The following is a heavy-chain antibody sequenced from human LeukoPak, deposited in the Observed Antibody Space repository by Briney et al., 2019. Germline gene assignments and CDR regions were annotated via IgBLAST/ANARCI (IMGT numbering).Heavy chain of an antibody. CDR3: AREGTSGTNWFDP. J-gene: IGHJ5*02. CDR1: DYPIISDYY. CDR2: IYHSGST. V-gene: IGHV4-38-2*02. Sequence: SETLSLTCGVSDYPIISDYYWGWIRQPPGKGLEWIGSIYHSGSTYYNPSLKSRVTISVGTSKNQFSLKLTSVTAADTAVYYCAREGTSGTNWFDPWGQGTLVTVSS. D-gene: IGHD3-10*01.